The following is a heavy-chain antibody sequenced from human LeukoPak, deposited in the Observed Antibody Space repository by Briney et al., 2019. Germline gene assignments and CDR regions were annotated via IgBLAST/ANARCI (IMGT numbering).Heavy chain of an antibody. CDR2: IYYSGST. J-gene: IGHJ4*02. CDR3: ARQVVAVAGTGYFDY. CDR1: GRSIRSSSYY. D-gene: IGHD6-19*01. Sequence: SETLSLTCTVSGRSIRSSSYYWGWIRQPPGKGLQWIGSIYYSGSTYYNASLKSRGTISVDTSKNQFSLKLNSVTAADTAVYFCARQVVAVAGTGYFDYWGQGTLVTVSS. V-gene: IGHV4-39*01.